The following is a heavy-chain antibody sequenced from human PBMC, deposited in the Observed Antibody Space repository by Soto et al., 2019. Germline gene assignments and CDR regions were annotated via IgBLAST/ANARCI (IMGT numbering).Heavy chain of an antibody. CDR3: ARHRRSTYYYDSSGHDY. V-gene: IGHV4-39*01. J-gene: IGHJ4*01. D-gene: IGHD3-22*01. Sequence: SETLSLTCTVSGGSISCSSYYWGWIRQPPGKGLEWIGSIYYSGSTYYNPSLKSRVTISVDTSKNQFSLKLSSVTAADTAVYYCARHRRSTYYYDSSGHDYWGHGTLVPVSS. CDR2: IYYSGST. CDR1: GGSISCSSYY.